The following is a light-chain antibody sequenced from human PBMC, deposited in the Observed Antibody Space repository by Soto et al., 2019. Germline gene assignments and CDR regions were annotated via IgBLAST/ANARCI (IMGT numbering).Light chain of an antibody. CDR1: SNDVGGYNH. CDR2: EVS. V-gene: IGLV2-14*01. CDR3: NSYRNTDTVV. J-gene: IGLJ2*01. Sequence: QSALTQPASVSGSPGQSITISCTGSSNDVGGYNHVSWYQQHPGKAPKLIIYEVSYRPSGVSNRFSGSKSGSTASLTISGLQAEDEADYYCNSYRNTDTVVFGGGTKLTV.